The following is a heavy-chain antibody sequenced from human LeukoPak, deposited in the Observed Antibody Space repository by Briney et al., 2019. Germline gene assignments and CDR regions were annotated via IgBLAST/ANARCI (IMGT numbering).Heavy chain of an antibody. CDR3: ARRGYYDSSDY. Sequence: GESLKISCKASGYSFSTKWIGWVRQMPGKGLEWMGIIYPGDSDTRYSPSFQGRVTISADKSISTAYLQWSSLKASDTAMYYCARRGYYDSSDYWGQGTLVTVSS. J-gene: IGHJ4*02. CDR2: IYPGDSDT. V-gene: IGHV5-51*01. CDR1: GYSFSTKW. D-gene: IGHD3-22*01.